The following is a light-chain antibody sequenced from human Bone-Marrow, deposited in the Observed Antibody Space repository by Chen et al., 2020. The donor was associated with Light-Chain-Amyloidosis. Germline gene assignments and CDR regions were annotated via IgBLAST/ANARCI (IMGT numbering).Light chain of an antibody. CDR3: CSYAGSSTFE. Sequence: QSALPQPASVSGSPGPSLTISCTGTSSDVGSYNLVAWYQQHPGKAPKLMIYEVSKRPSGVSNRFSGSKSGNTASLTISGLQAEDEADYYCCSYAGSSTFEFGGGTKLTVL. V-gene: IGLV2-23*02. CDR1: SSDVGSYNL. J-gene: IGLJ3*02. CDR2: EVS.